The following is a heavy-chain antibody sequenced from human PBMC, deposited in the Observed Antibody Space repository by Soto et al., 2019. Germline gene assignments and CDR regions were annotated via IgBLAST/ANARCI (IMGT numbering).Heavy chain of an antibody. CDR2: INPDGSER. V-gene: IGHV3-7*01. J-gene: IGHJ4*02. CDR1: GFTFSTYW. CDR3: TRALIDY. Sequence: EVQVVESGGGLVQPGGSLRLSCAASGFTFSTYWMTWVRQTPGKGLEWVATINPDGSERYYVDSLKGRFTISRDNAKNSLYLQMNSLRVEDTAVYYCTRALIDYWGQGTLVTVSS.